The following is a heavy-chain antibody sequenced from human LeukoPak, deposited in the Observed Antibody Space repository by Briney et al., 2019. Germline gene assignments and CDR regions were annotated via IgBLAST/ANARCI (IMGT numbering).Heavy chain of an antibody. CDR3: AKFLAGVAVAGTDFDY. Sequence: GGSLRLSCAASGFTFSTSAMNWVRQAPGKGLEWVSGISGSGSGGSTYYADSVKGRFTISRDNSKNTLYLQMNSLRAEDTAVYYCAKFLAGVAVAGTDFDYWGQGTLVAVSS. CDR1: GFTFSTSA. D-gene: IGHD6-19*01. V-gene: IGHV3-23*01. CDR2: ISGSGSGGST. J-gene: IGHJ4*02.